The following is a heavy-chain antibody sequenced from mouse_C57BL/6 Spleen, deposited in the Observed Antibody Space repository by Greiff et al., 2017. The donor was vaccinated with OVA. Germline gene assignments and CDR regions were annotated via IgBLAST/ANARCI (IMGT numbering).Heavy chain of an antibody. Sequence: VQLQQSGPELVKPGASVKISCKASGYTFTDYYMNWVKQSHGKSLEWIGDINPNNGGTSYNQKFKGKATLTVDKSSSTAYMELRSLTSEDSAVYYCARGIDYRDAMDYWGQGTSVTVSS. CDR2: INPNNGGT. D-gene: IGHD2-12*01. J-gene: IGHJ4*01. CDR3: ARGIDYRDAMDY. V-gene: IGHV1-26*01. CDR1: GYTFTDYY.